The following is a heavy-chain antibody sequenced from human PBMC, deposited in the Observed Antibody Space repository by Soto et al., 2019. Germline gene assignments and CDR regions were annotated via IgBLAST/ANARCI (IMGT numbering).Heavy chain of an antibody. D-gene: IGHD6-19*01. CDR2: INHSGST. CDR1: GGSFSGYY. Sequence: QVQLQQWGAGLLKPSETLSLTCAVYGGSFSGYYWSWIRQPPGKGLEWIGEINHSGSTNYNPSLKSRVTISVDTSKNQFSLKLSSVTAADTAVYYCARGSGIAVAGTVYWGQGTLVTVSS. J-gene: IGHJ4*02. CDR3: ARGSGIAVAGTVY. V-gene: IGHV4-34*01.